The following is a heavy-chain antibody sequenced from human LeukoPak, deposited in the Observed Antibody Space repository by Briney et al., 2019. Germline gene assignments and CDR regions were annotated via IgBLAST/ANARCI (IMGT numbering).Heavy chain of an antibody. CDR2: ISGSGGST. J-gene: IGHJ4*02. CDR1: GFTFSNYT. CDR3: AKRGVVPAAMKF. D-gene: IGHD2-2*01. Sequence: GGSLRLSCAASGFTFSNYTMSWVRQAPGKGLEWVSGISGSGGSTYYADSVKGRFTISRDNSKNTLFLQINSLRVEDTAVYYCAKRGVVPAAMKFRGQGTLVTVSS. V-gene: IGHV3-23*01.